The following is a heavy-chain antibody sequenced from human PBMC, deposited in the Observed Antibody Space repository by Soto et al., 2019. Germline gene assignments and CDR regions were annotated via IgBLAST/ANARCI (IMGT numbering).Heavy chain of an antibody. CDR3: TSAGQYCTSTTCKAY. CDR1: GFGFTNSW. CDR2: IKSKNDGGTT. D-gene: IGHD2-2*01. Sequence: EVQVVESGGGLVKPGGSLRLSCAASGFGFTNSWMNWVRQAPGKGLEWVGRIKSKNDGGTTDFAAPVQGRFPISRDDSKTTIYLQMNSLKTEDTAVYYCTSAGQYCTSTTCKAYWGQGTPVTVSS. V-gene: IGHV3-15*07. J-gene: IGHJ4*02.